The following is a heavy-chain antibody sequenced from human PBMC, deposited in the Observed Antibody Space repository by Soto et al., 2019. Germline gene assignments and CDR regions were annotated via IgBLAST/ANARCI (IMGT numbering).Heavy chain of an antibody. J-gene: IGHJ6*02. CDR1: GFTFSSYG. D-gene: IGHD2-2*01. V-gene: IGHV3-33*01. Sequence: GGALRLSCAASGFTFSSYGIHWVRQAPGKGLEWVAVIWYDGSNKYYADSVKGRFTISRDNSKNTLYLQMNSLRAEDTAVYYCARDSTSYGMDVWGQGTTVTVSS. CDR3: ARDSTSYGMDV. CDR2: IWYDGSNK.